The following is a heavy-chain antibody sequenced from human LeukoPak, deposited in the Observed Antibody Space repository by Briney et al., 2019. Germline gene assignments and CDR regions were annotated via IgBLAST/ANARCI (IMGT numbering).Heavy chain of an antibody. CDR2: ISAYNGNT. J-gene: IGHJ6*02. V-gene: IGHV1-18*01. Sequence: ASVKVSCKASGYTFTSYDISWVRQAPGQGLEWMGWISAYNGNTNYAQKLQGRVTMTTDTSTSTAYMELRSLRSDDTAVYYCAREKLIAVAGLYYYYGMDVWGQGTTVTVSS. D-gene: IGHD6-19*01. CDR1: GYTFTSYD. CDR3: AREKLIAVAGLYYYYGMDV.